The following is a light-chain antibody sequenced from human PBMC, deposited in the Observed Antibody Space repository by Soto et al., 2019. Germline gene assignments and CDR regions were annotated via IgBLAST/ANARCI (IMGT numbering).Light chain of an antibody. J-gene: IGKJ1*01. V-gene: IGKV3-20*01. CDR1: QTVSSTY. CDR3: QQYGSSGT. CDR2: GAS. Sequence: IVLSQYTGTLSLSPGETTTLFCRASQTVSSTYLAWYQQTPGQAPRLLIYGASTRATGIPVRFSCSGSGTDFTLTISRLEPEDFSVYYCQQYGSSGTCGQGTKVDIK.